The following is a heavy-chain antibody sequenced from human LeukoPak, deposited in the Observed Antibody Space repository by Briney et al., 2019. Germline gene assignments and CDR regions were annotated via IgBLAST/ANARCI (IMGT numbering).Heavy chain of an antibody. CDR3: ASLLGYCSGNRCPSSANYYYYMDV. CDR2: IYYSGNS. Sequence: SETLSLTCTVSGGSIRSNYYWGWIRQPPGKGLEWIGSIYYSGNSYYNPSLKSRVTMSIDTSKNQFSLKVNSVTAADTAVYYCASLLGYCSGNRCPSSANYYYYMDVWGKGTTVTVSS. D-gene: IGHD2-15*01. V-gene: IGHV4-39*07. CDR1: GGSIRSNYY. J-gene: IGHJ6*03.